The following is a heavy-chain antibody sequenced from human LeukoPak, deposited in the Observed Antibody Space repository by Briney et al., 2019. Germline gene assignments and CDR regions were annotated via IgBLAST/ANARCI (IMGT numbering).Heavy chain of an antibody. Sequence: SETLSLTCTVSGGSISGYYWSWIRQPPGRGLEWISYSDYSGNTNYNTSLKSRVAISIDTSKNQFSLKLSSVTAADTAVYYCARHGRGYYDILTGYLDYWGQGTLVTVSS. CDR2: SDYSGNT. J-gene: IGHJ4*02. V-gene: IGHV4-59*08. CDR1: GGSISGYY. CDR3: ARHGRGYYDILTGYLDY. D-gene: IGHD3-9*01.